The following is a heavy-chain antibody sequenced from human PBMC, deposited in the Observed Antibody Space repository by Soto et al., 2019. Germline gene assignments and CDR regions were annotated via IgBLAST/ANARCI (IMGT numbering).Heavy chain of an antibody. CDR3: ARPGSGYDVLTGHYFYDYHAMDV. CDR2: MSHDGSRT. J-gene: IGHJ6*02. V-gene: IGHV3-30-3*01. CDR1: GFIFNTYS. Sequence: GGSLRLSCITSGFIFNTYSMQWVRQAPGKGLEWVAVMSHDGSRTYYADSVKGRFTISRDNSKNTLYLQMNSLRTEDTAVYYWARPGSGYDVLTGHYFYDYHAMDVWGQGTTVTVSS. D-gene: IGHD3-9*01.